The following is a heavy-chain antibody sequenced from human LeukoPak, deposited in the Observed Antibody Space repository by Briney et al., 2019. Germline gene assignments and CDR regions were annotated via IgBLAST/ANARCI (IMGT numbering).Heavy chain of an antibody. J-gene: IGHJ5*02. CDR2: INTNTGNP. D-gene: IGHD6-13*01. CDR1: GYTFTSYA. V-gene: IGHV7-4-1*02. Sequence: VASVTVSCKASGYTFTSYAMNWVRQAPGQGLEWMGWINTNTGNPTYAQGFTGRFVFSLDTSVSTAYLQISSLKAEDTAVYYCARGDSSSWYEGNWFDPWGQGTLVTVSS. CDR3: ARGDSSSWYEGNWFDP.